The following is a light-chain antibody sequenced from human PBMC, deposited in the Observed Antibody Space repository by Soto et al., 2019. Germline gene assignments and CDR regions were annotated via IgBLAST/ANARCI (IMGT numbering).Light chain of an antibody. CDR3: QQSYTTPRT. Sequence: DIQMTQSRSSLSASVGDRVSVTCRASQSISTFLNWYQQRPGEAPKLLIYAASSLQSGVPSRFSGSGSGADFTLTIGSLQPEDFATYYCQQSYTTPRTFGQGTKVEVK. CDR1: QSISTF. J-gene: IGKJ1*01. V-gene: IGKV1-39*01. CDR2: AAS.